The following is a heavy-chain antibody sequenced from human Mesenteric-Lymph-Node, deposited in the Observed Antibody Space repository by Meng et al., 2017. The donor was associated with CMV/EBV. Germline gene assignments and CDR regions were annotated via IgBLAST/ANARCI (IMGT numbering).Heavy chain of an antibody. Sequence: CKASGYTLTRKGISWVRQATGKGLEWMGWISAKNGNTNYAQRFQDRVTMTTDTSTTTAYMELRSLRSDDSAVYYCAREDSSGWFVYWGQGTLVTVSS. D-gene: IGHD6-19*01. CDR1: GYTLTRKG. V-gene: IGHV1-18*01. J-gene: IGHJ5*01. CDR3: AREDSSGWFVY. CDR2: ISAKNGNT.